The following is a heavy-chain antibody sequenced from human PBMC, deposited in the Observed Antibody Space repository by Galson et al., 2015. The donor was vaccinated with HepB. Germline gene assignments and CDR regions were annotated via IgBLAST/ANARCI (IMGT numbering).Heavy chain of an antibody. J-gene: IGHJ6*03. D-gene: IGHD3-3*02. V-gene: IGHV3-23*01. Sequence: SLRLSCAASGFTFSTYAMSWVRQAPGKGLEWVSAISGTGGTTYYADSVKGRFTISRDNSKNTLFLQMNSLRAEDTAVYYCATPESIYYYYYLDVWGKGTTVTVSS. CDR3: ATPESIYYYYYLDV. CDR1: GFTFSTYA. CDR2: ISGTGGTT.